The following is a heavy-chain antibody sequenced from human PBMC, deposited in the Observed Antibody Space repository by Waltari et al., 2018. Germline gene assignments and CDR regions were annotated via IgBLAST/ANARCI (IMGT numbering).Heavy chain of an antibody. CDR2: INTNTGNP. Sequence: QVQPVQFGSEVKKPGASVKGSCKASGLPFTRYAMNWVRQAPGQGREWMGWINTNTGNPTYAQGFTGRFVFSLDTSVSTAYLQISSLKAEDTAVYYCARLVRGVMHDYWGQGTLVTVSS. D-gene: IGHD3-10*02. V-gene: IGHV7-4-1*02. J-gene: IGHJ4*02. CDR3: ARLVRGVMHDY. CDR1: GLPFTRYA.